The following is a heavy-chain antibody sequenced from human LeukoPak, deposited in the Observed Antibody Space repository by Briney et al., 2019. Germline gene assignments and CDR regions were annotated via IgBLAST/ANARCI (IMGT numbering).Heavy chain of an antibody. CDR2: ISYDESNK. D-gene: IGHD3-22*01. CDR1: GFTFSSYG. V-gene: IGHV3-30*18. J-gene: IGHJ4*02. CDR3: AKEGSYYYDSSGYYPPYFDY. Sequence: PGRSLRLSCAASGFTFSSYGMHWVRQAPGKGLEWVAVISYDESNKYYADSVKGRFTISRDNSKNTLYLQMNSLRAEDTAVYYCAKEGSYYYDSSGYYPPYFDYWGQGTLVTVSS.